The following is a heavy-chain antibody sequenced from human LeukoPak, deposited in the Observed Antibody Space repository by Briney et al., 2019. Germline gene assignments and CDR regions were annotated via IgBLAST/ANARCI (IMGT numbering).Heavy chain of an antibody. CDR3: ASHTRYGSGSYYFDY. J-gene: IGHJ4*02. V-gene: IGHV4-4*02. Sequence: PGGSLRLSCAASGFTVSTNYMSWVRQAPGKGLEWIGYIYHSGSTYYNPSLKSRVTISVDGSRNQFSLKLSSVTAADTAVYYCASHTRYGSGSYYFDYWGQGTLVTVSS. CDR1: GFTVSTNY. D-gene: IGHD3-10*01. CDR2: IYHSGST.